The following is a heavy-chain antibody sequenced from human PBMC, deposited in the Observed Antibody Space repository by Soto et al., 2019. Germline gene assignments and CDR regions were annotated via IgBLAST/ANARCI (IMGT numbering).Heavy chain of an antibody. J-gene: IGHJ4*02. D-gene: IGHD1-26*01. Sequence: GGSLRLSCAASGFTFSSYAMSWVRQAPGKGLEWVSAISGSGGSTYYADSVKGRFTISRDNAKNSLYLQMNSLRAEDTAVYYCARARELLPPAYWGQGTLVTVSS. CDR2: ISGSGGST. CDR3: ARARELLPPAY. V-gene: IGHV3-23*01. CDR1: GFTFSSYA.